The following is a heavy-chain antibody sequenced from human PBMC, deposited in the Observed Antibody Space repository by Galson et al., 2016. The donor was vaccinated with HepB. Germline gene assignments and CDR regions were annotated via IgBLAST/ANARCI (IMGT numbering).Heavy chain of an antibody. CDR1: GFSFITYS. CDR3: ARSGWTGNCDY. Sequence: SLRLSCAASGFSFITYSLNWVRQTPGKGLEWVSSISSDSRYKFYADSLKGRFTISRDNAKNSLYLQVNSLRAEDTGVYYCARSGWTGNCDYWGQGTLVTVSS. J-gene: IGHJ4*02. CDR2: ISSDSRYK. D-gene: IGHD3/OR15-3a*01. V-gene: IGHV3-21*01.